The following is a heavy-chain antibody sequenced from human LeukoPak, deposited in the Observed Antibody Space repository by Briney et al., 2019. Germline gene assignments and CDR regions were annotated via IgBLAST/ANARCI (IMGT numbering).Heavy chain of an antibody. J-gene: IGHJ4*02. Sequence: GGSLRLSCTASGFTFSSYWMSWVRQAPGKGLEWVANIKQDGSEKYYVDPVKGRFTIFRDNAKISVYLQMNSLRAEDTAVYYCGRGTDCGGTSCYGGLVDYWGQGTLVTVSS. CDR1: GFTFSSYW. CDR2: IKQDGSEK. D-gene: IGHD2-2*01. CDR3: GRGTDCGGTSCYGGLVDY. V-gene: IGHV3-7*01.